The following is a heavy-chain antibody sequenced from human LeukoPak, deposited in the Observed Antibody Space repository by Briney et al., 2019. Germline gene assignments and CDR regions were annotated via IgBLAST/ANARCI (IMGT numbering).Heavy chain of an antibody. CDR3: ARDPYYYGSGSFPYYYYYVMDV. J-gene: IGHJ6*02. CDR1: GGTFTSYT. CDR2: IIPILGIE. Sequence: SVKVSCKASGGTFTSYTISWVGQAPGQGIEGMGGIIPILGIENYAQKFQGRVTITAAKSTSTAYMELSSLRSEDTAVYYCARDPYYYGSGSFPYYYYYVMDVWGQGTTVTVSS. D-gene: IGHD3-10*01. V-gene: IGHV1-69*10.